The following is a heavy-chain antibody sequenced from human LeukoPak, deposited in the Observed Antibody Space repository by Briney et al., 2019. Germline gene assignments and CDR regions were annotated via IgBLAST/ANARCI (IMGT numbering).Heavy chain of an antibody. J-gene: IGHJ4*02. Sequence: GESLKISCKASGYSFTTYWIGWVRQVPGKGLEWVGIIYPADSTAKYSPSFQGQVTISVDKSISTAYLQWSRLEASDTAVYYCARLRRDSSAYYFDYWGQGTLVTVSS. CDR2: IYPADSTA. CDR1: GYSFTTYW. CDR3: ARLRRDSSAYYFDY. D-gene: IGHD3-22*01. V-gene: IGHV5-51*01.